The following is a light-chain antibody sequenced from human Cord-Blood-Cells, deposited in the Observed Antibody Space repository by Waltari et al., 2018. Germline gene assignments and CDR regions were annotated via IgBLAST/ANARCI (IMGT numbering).Light chain of an antibody. CDR2: RNN. Sequence: QSVLTQPPSASGTPGQRVTISCSGSSSNIGRNYVYWYQQLPGTAPKLLIYRNNQRPSGVPDRFPGSKSGTSASLAISGLRSEDEADYYCAAWDDSLSGWVFGGGTKLTVL. J-gene: IGLJ3*02. CDR3: AAWDDSLSGWV. CDR1: SSNIGRNY. V-gene: IGLV1-47*01.